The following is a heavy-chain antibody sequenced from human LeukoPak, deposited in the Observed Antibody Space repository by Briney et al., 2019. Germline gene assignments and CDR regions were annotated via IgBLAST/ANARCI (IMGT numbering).Heavy chain of an antibody. V-gene: IGHV1-46*01. J-gene: IGHJ4*02. CDR1: GYTFTFYY. D-gene: IGHD3-10*01. CDR2: INPSGGST. CDR3: ARDPVWPYYYGSGSYYKTVPFDY. Sequence: ASVKVSCKASGYTFTFYYMHWVRQAPGQGLEWMGIINPSGGSTSYAQKFQGRVTMTRDMSTSTVYMELSSLRSEDTAVYYCARDPVWPYYYGSGSYYKTVPFDYWGQGTLVTVSS.